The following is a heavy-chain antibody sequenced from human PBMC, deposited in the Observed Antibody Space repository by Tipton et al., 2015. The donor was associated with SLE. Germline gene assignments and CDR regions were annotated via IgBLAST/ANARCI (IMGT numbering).Heavy chain of an antibody. D-gene: IGHD5-24*01. Sequence: QLVQSGPEVKKPGASVKVSCKASGYTFTSYGISWVRQAPGQGLEWLGGIIPIFGTANYAQKFPGRVTITADESTSTAYMELSSLRSEDTAVYYCARGGVEMATNWDYWGQGTLVTVSS. CDR2: IIPIFGTA. V-gene: IGHV1-69*13. CDR3: ARGGVEMATNWDY. J-gene: IGHJ4*02. CDR1: GYTFTSYG.